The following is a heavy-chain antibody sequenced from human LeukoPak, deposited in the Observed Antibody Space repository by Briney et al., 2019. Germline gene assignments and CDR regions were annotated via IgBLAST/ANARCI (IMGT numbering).Heavy chain of an antibody. J-gene: IGHJ6*03. D-gene: IGHD1-26*01. CDR1: GGTFSSYA. CDR2: IIPIFGTA. V-gene: IGHV1-69*01. Sequence: GSSVKVSCKASGGTFSSYAISWVRQAPGQGLEWMGGIIPIFGTANYAQKFQGRVTITADESTSTAYMELSSLRSEDTAVYYCARSRRYYGLNYYYYMDVWGKGTTVTVSS. CDR3: ARSRRYYGLNYYYYMDV.